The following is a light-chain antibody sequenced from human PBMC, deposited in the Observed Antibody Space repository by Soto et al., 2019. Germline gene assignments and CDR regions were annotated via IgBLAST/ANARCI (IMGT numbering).Light chain of an antibody. J-gene: IGLJ2*01. CDR1: SSNIGSNT. CDR3: AAWDDSQNLVV. Sequence: QSVLTQPPSASGTPGQRVTISCSGSSSNIGSNTVNWYQQLPGTAPKLLIYSNNQRPSGVPDRFSGSKSGTSASLAISGLQSEDEADYYRAAWDDSQNLVVFGRGTKLTVL. V-gene: IGLV1-44*01. CDR2: SNN.